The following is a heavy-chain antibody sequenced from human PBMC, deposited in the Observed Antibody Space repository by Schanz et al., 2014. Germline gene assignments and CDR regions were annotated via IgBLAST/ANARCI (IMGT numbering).Heavy chain of an antibody. CDR1: GYMFDTYG. V-gene: IGHV1-18*04. D-gene: IGHD3-10*01. J-gene: IGHJ4*02. CDR3: PRAPTRMTMFRGVTYFFDY. CDR2: ISTYNGHT. Sequence: QVRLVQSGAEAREPGASVKVSCKATGYMFDTYGFAWVRQAPGQGLEWMGWISTYNGHTRYGQKSQDTLFMTTHPFTATALLAWRSLRPDDTSVSSSPRAPTRMTMFRGVTYFFDYWGQGTLVTVSS.